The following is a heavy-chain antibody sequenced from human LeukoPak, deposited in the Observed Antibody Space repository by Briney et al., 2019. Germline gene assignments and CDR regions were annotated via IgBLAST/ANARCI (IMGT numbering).Heavy chain of an antibody. D-gene: IGHD3-16*01. J-gene: IGHJ5*02. CDR2: IYRGGST. CDR3: ARHGGAYAGYYSKNNWFDP. V-gene: IGHV3-66*04. Sequence: PGGSLRLSCAASGFTVSSNYMSWVRQAPGKGLEWVSVIYRGGSTYYADSVKGRFTISRDNSKNTLYLQMNSLRAEDTAVYYCARHGGAYAGYYSKNNWFDPWGQGTLVTVSS. CDR1: GFTVSSNY.